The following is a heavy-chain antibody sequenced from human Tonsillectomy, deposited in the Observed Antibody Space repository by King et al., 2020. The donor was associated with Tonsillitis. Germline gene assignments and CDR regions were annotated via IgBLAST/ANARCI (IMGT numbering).Heavy chain of an antibody. D-gene: IGHD1-14*01. CDR1: GYTFTTYW. Sequence: VQLVESGAEVKKPGESLQIACKGSGYTFTTYWIGWVRQMPGKGLEWMGIIYPGDSDTRYSPSFQGQVTISADKSISTAYLQWSSLKASDTAMYYRARTDEALTTQFDYWGQGTLVTVSS. V-gene: IGHV5-51*01. CDR3: ARTDEALTTQFDY. CDR2: IYPGDSDT. J-gene: IGHJ4*02.